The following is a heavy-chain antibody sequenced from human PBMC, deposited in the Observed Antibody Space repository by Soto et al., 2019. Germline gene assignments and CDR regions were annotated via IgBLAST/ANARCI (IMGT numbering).Heavy chain of an antibody. CDR1: GGSISSGGYS. CDR2: IYHSGST. J-gene: IGHJ5*02. V-gene: IGHV4-30-2*01. CDR3: ARINFDYYDSSGYSRWFDP. D-gene: IGHD3-22*01. Sequence: QLQLQESGSGLVKPSQTLSLTCAVSGGSISSGGYSWSWIRQPPGKGLEWIGYIYHSGSTYYNPSLKSRVTISVDRSKNQFSLKLSSVTAAETAVYYCARINFDYYDSSGYSRWFDPWGQGTLVTVSS.